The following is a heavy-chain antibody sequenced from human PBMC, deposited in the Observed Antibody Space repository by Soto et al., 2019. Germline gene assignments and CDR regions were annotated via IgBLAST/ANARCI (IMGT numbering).Heavy chain of an antibody. CDR1: GGSISSYY. J-gene: IGHJ5*02. CDR3: ARTSHGVLALDP. D-gene: IGHD6-13*01. CDR2: IYYSGST. Sequence: SETLSLTCTVSGGSISSYYGSWIRQPPGKGLEWIGYIYYSGSTNYNPSLKSRVTISVDTSKNQFSLKLSSVTAADTAVYYCARTSHGVLALDPWGQGTLVTVSS. V-gene: IGHV4-59*01.